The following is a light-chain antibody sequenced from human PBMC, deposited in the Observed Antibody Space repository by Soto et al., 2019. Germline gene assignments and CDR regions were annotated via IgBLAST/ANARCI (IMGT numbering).Light chain of an antibody. CDR3: QQYDNWSWT. Sequence: EIVMTQSPATLSVSPGERATLSCRASQSVTSNLAWYQRKPGQAPRLLIYAASTRATGIPARFSGSGSGTEFTLTISSLQSEDFAVYYCQQYDNWSWTFGQGTKVDIK. CDR1: QSVTSN. J-gene: IGKJ1*01. V-gene: IGKV3-15*01. CDR2: AAS.